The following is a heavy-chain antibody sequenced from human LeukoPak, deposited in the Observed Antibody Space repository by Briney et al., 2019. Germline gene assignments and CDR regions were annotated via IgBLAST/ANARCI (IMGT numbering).Heavy chain of an antibody. CDR2: IYYTGST. CDR3: ARMYDRSGYYYPFDY. Sequence: SETLSLTCTVSGGSISSYYWSWIRQPPGKGLEWIGYIYYTGSTNYNPSLRSRVTISVDTSKNHFSLKLTSVTAADAAVYYCARMYDRSGYYYPFDYWGQGTLVIVSS. D-gene: IGHD3-22*01. J-gene: IGHJ4*02. CDR1: GGSISSYY. V-gene: IGHV4-59*08.